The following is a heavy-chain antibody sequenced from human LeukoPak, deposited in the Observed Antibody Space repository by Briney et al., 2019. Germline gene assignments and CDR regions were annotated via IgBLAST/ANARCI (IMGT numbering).Heavy chain of an antibody. D-gene: IGHD2-21*01. CDR1: GGSMRSYY. J-gene: IGHJ5*02. CDR2: IYDSGST. CDR3: AGAASLTNWFDP. Sequence: SETLSLACTVSGGSMRSYYWNWIRQPPGEGLEWIGYIYDSGSTNYNPSLKSRVTILVDTSKNQFSLKVTSVTAADTAVYYCAGAASLTNWFDPWGQGTLVTVSS. V-gene: IGHV4-59*01.